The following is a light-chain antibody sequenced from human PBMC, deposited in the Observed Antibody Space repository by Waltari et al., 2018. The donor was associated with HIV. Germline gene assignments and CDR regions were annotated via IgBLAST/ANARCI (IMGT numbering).Light chain of an antibody. CDR2: EVT. V-gene: IGLV2-8*01. J-gene: IGLJ3*02. CDR3: SSFAGSNNFVV. Sequence: QSALTQPPSASGSPGQSVTISCTGTSSDVGGYNYVSWYQQHPGKAPKLMIYEVTKRPSGVPDRSSASKSGNTASLTVSGLQADDEADYYCSSFAGSNNFVVFGGGTKLTVL. CDR1: SSDVGGYNY.